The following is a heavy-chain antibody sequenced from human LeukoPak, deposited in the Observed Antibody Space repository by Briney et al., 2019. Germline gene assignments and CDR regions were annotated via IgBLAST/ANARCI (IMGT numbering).Heavy chain of an antibody. CDR1: GYSISSGYY. J-gene: IGHJ4*02. V-gene: IGHV4-38-2*02. CDR2: IYHSGCT. CDR3: ARVGGRYFDWLFSSIDY. D-gene: IGHD3-9*01. Sequence: SETLSLTCTVSGYSISSGYYWGWIRQPPGKGLEWIGSIYHSGCTYYNPSLKSRVTISVDTSKNQFSLKLSSVTAADTAVYYCARVGGRYFDWLFSSIDYWGQGTLVTVSS.